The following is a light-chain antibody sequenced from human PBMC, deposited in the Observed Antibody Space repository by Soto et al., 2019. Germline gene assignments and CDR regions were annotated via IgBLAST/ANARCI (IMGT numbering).Light chain of an antibody. CDR2: DVY. J-gene: IGLJ1*01. V-gene: IGLV2-14*01. CDR3: SSYTSSRSYV. Sequence: SVLTQPASVSGFPGQSITISCTETSGDVGGDNHLSWYQQHPGKAPKLMIYDVYNRPSGVSNRFSGSKSGNTASLTISGLQAEDEADYYCSSYTSSRSYVFGTETKLTVL. CDR1: SGDVGGDNH.